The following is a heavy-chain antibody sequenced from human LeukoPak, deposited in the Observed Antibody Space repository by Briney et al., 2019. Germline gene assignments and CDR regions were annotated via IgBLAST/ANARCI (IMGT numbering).Heavy chain of an antibody. CDR1: GFTFSSYS. D-gene: IGHD2-2*01. CDR2: ISSSSSTI. J-gene: IGHJ4*02. V-gene: IGHV3-48*01. CDR3: ARSVVGVIVVVPAAIDY. Sequence: GGSLRLSCAASGFTFSSYSMNWVRQAPGKGLEWVSYISSSSSTIYYADSVKGRFTISRDNAKNSLYLQMNSLRAEDTAVYYCARSVVGVIVVVPAAIDYWGQGTLVTVSS.